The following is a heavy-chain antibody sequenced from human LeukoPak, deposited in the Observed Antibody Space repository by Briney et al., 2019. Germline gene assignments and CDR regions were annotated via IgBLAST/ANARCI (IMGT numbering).Heavy chain of an antibody. V-gene: IGHV3-21*01. CDR3: ARDLTYGDPGG. D-gene: IGHD4-17*01. J-gene: IGHJ4*02. CDR1: GLTFSYYS. Sequence: TGGSLRLSCAASGLTFSYYSMHWVRQAPGKGLEWVSSISSNNNYIYYADSVKGRFTISRDNAKNSLYLQMNSLRAEDTAVYYCARDLTYGDPGGWGQGTLVTVSS. CDR2: ISSNNNYI.